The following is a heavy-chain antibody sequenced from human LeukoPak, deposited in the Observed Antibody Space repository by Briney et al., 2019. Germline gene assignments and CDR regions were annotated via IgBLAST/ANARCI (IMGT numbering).Heavy chain of an antibody. V-gene: IGHV4-59*01. CDR3: ARESNTRGGYYQNWFDP. Sequence: SSETLSLTRTVSGGSISSYYWSWIRQPPGKGLEWIGYIYYSGSTNYNPSLKSRVTISVDTSKNRFSLKLSSVTAADTAVYYCARESNTRGGYYQNWFDPWGQGTLVTVSS. J-gene: IGHJ5*02. CDR2: IYYSGST. D-gene: IGHD3-22*01. CDR1: GGSISSYY.